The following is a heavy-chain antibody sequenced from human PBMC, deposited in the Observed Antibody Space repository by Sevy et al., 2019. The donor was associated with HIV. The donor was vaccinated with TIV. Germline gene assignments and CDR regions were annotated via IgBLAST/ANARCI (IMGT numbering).Heavy chain of an antibody. Sequence: GGSLRLSCAASGFTFSNYAMSWVRQAPGKGLEWVSTFSFGCGKINYTDSVKGRFTIFRDNSKNTLYLQMNSLRAEDTALYYCAREGCSKPHDYWCQGTLVTVSS. CDR2: FSFGCGKI. CDR1: GFTFSNYA. J-gene: IGHJ4*02. D-gene: IGHD2-2*01. V-gene: IGHV3-23*01. CDR3: AREGCSKPHDY.